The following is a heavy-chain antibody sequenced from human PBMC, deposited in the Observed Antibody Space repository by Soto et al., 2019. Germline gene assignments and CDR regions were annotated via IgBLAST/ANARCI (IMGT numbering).Heavy chain of an antibody. CDR1: GYTFTSYY. CDR3: AGDRIVVVTASPNYYYYYGMDV. J-gene: IGHJ6*02. Sequence: ASVKVSCKASGYTFTSYYMHWVRQAPGQGLEWMGIINPSGGSTSYAQKFQGRVTMTRDTSTSTVYMELSSLRSEDTAVYYCAGDRIVVVTASPNYYYYYGMDVWGQGTTVTVSS. CDR2: INPSGGST. D-gene: IGHD2-21*02. V-gene: IGHV1-46*01.